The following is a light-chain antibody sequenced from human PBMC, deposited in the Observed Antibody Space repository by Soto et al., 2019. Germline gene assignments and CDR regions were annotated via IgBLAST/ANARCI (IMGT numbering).Light chain of an antibody. CDR3: QQSSNFIT. CDR1: QSVSSY. J-gene: IGKJ5*01. V-gene: IGKV3-11*01. CDR2: GAS. Sequence: ILLTHSPATLSMSSVERATLCFRASQSVSSYLAWYQQKPGQAPRLLIYGASNRATGIPARFSGSGSGTEFTLTISSLESEDFAVYYCQQSSNFITFGQGTRLEIK.